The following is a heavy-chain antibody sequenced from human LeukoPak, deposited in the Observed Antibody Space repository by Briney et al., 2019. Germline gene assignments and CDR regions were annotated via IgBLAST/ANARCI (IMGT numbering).Heavy chain of an antibody. J-gene: IGHJ6*02. Sequence: ASVKVSCKASGYTFTSCDINWVRQATGQGLEWMGWMNPNSGNTGYAQKFQGRVTMTRNTSISTAYMELSSLRSEDTAVYYCAREGYDYGSGSYYPYWDYYYGMDVWGQGTTVTVSS. V-gene: IGHV1-8*01. D-gene: IGHD3-10*01. CDR3: AREGYDYGSGSYYPYWDYYYGMDV. CDR1: GYTFTSCD. CDR2: MNPNSGNT.